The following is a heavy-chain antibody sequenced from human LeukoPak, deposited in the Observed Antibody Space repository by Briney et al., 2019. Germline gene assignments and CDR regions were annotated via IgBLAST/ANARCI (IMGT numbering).Heavy chain of an antibody. J-gene: IGHJ4*02. CDR3: ARGLRIVGATPLGY. V-gene: IGHV1-18*01. Sequence: GSVKVSCKASGYTFTSIGITWVRQAPGQGLEWMGWISTYNGHTNYAQQLQGRVTMTTDTSTSTAYMELRSLRADDTAVYYCARGLRIVGATPLGYWGQGTLVTVSS. D-gene: IGHD1-26*01. CDR1: GYTFTSIG. CDR2: ISTYNGHT.